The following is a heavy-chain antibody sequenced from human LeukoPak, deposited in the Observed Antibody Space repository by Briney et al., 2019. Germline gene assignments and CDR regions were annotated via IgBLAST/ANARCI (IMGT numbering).Heavy chain of an antibody. V-gene: IGHV3-21*06. CDR2: ISSSSGHI. CDR3: ARTVINNYYYYYYMDV. J-gene: IGHJ6*03. CDR1: GFTFSSYT. Sequence: PGGSLRLSCAASGFTFSSYTMNWVRQAPGKGLEWVSSISSSSGHIYYADSVKGRFTISRDNTKNSLYLQMNSLRAEDTAVYYCARTVINNYYYYYYMDVWGKGTTVTVSS. D-gene: IGHD4-11*01.